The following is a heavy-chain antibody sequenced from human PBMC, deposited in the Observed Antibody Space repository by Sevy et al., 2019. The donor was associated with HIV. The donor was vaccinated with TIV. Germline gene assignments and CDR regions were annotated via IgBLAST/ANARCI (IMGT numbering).Heavy chain of an antibody. CDR3: ARPYRTDPFYYSGSSGYYYPSYLDS. CDR2: INQVGSEK. Sequence: GGSLRLSCAASGFTFSSYCMTWVRQAPGKGLEWVANINQVGSEKFYVDSVKGRFTISRDNAKNSLYLQMNSLRVEDTAVYYCARPYRTDPFYYSGSSGYYYPSYLDSWGQGTLVTVSS. D-gene: IGHD3-22*01. CDR1: GFTFSSYC. V-gene: IGHV3-7*01. J-gene: IGHJ4*02.